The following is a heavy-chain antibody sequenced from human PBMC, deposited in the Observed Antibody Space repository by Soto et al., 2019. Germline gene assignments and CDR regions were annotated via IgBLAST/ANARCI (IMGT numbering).Heavy chain of an antibody. V-gene: IGHV4-34*01. CDR3: ARTPDSSGYYFDY. Sequence: PSETLSLTCAVYGGSFSGYYWSWIRQPPGKGLEWIGGINHSGSTNYNPSLQSRVTISVDTSKNQFSLKLSSVTAADTAVYYCARTPDSSGYYFDYWGQGTLVTVSS. CDR2: INHSGST. D-gene: IGHD3-22*01. J-gene: IGHJ4*02. CDR1: GGSFSGYY.